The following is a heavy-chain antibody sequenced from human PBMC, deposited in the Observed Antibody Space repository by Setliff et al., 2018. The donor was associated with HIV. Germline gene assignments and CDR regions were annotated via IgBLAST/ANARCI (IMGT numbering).Heavy chain of an antibody. V-gene: IGHV1-69*02. Sequence: SVKVSCKASRSTFNSHTINWGRRAPGQGLDWMGRIIPILGVANYAQSFQGKVTITADKSTSTAYMELTSMRFDDTAMYYCVRGVQSPPHYSYYYMDVWGEGTMVTVSS. CDR1: RSTFNSHT. J-gene: IGHJ6*03. CDR2: IIPILGVA. CDR3: VRGVQSPPHYSYYYMDV. D-gene: IGHD3-3*01.